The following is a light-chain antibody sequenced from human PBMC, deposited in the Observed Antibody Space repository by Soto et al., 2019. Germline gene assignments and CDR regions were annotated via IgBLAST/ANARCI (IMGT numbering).Light chain of an antibody. CDR1: SGHSSYA. CDR2: LNSAGSH. J-gene: IGLJ2*01. Sequence: QSVLTQSPSASASLGASVKLTCTLSSGHSSYAIAWHQQHPEKGPRYLMKLNSAGSHSKGYGIPDRFSGSSSGAERYLTISSLQSDDEADYYCQTWGTGIQVFGGGTKLTVL. V-gene: IGLV4-69*01. CDR3: QTWGTGIQV.